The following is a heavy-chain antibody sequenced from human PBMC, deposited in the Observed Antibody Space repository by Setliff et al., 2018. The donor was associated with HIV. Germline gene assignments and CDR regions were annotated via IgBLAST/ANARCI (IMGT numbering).Heavy chain of an antibody. V-gene: IGHV3-13*01. CDR1: GFTFSTYD. CDR3: ARALYYYDSTPALSSAFDI. CDR2: IGTSGDT. D-gene: IGHD3-22*01. J-gene: IGHJ3*02. Sequence: GKSLKISCAASGFTFSTYDMHWVRQATGKGLEWVSAIGTSGDTYYPGSVKGRFTISRENAKNSLYLQMNSLRAGDTAVYYCARALYYYDSTPALSSAFDIWGQGTMVTVSS.